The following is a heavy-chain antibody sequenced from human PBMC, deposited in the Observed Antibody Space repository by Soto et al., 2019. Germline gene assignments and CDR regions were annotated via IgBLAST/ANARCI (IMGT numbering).Heavy chain of an antibody. V-gene: IGHV1-24*01. CDR3: ATDVTYSSSWYRWFDP. Sequence: EASVKVSCKVSGYTLTELSMHWVRQAPGKGLEWMGGFDPEDGETIYAQKFQGRVTMTEDTSTDTAYMELSSLRSEDTAVYYCATDVTYSSSWYRWFDPWGQGTLVTVSS. CDR1: GYTLTELS. CDR2: FDPEDGET. D-gene: IGHD6-13*01. J-gene: IGHJ5*02.